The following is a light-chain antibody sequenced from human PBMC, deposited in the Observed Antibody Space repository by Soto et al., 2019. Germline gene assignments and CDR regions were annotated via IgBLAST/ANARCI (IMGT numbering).Light chain of an antibody. V-gene: IGLV2-14*01. J-gene: IGLJ1*01. CDR1: SSDVGSYNY. CDR2: EVT. CDR3: SSYRSSSTYV. Sequence: QSALTQPASVSGSPGQSITISCTGTSSDVGSYNYVSWHQQHPGQAPKLMIYEVTHRASGTPDRFSASKSGNTASLTISGLQAGDEADYYCSSYRSSSTYVFGTGTKLTVL.